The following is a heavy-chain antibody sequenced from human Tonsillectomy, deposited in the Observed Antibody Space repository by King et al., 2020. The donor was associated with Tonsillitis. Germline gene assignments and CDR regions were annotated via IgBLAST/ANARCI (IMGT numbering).Heavy chain of an antibody. CDR1: RFTFSSYS. CDR3: ASDIRSSTSFFSAISDYCGMDV. V-gene: IGHV3-48*04. Sequence: VQLVESGGGLVQPGGSLRLSCAASRFTFSSYSMNWVRQAPGKGLEWVSYISSSSSTIYYADSVKGRFTISRDNAKNSLYLQMNSLRAEDTAVYYCASDIRSSTSFFSAISDYCGMDVWGQGTTVTVSS. J-gene: IGHJ6*02. CDR2: ISSSSSTI. D-gene: IGHD2-2*01.